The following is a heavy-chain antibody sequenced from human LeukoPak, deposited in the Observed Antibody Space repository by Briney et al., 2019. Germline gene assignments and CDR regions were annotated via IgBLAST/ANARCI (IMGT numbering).Heavy chain of an antibody. J-gene: IGHJ4*02. V-gene: IGHV4-38-2*02. CDR1: GYSISNGYF. Sequence: PSETLSLTCTVSGYSISNGYFWGWIRQPPGKGLECIGTIYHSGSIYYNPSLKGRVTISVDTSKNQFSLRLNSLTAADTAVYYCARHGGYGSSWYIDYWGQGTLVTVSS. D-gene: IGHD6-13*01. CDR2: IYHSGSI. CDR3: ARHGGYGSSWYIDY.